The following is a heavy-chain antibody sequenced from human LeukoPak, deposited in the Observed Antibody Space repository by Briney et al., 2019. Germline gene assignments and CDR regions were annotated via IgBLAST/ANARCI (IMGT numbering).Heavy chain of an antibody. CDR1: GGTFSSYA. J-gene: IGHJ4*02. Sequence: SVKVSCKASGGTFSSYAISWVRQAPGQGLEWMGGIIPIFGTANYAQKFQGRVTITADESTSTAYMELSSLRSEDTAVYYCARHPGYCSSTNCYFDYWGQGTLVTVSS. V-gene: IGHV1-69*13. CDR2: IIPIFGTA. D-gene: IGHD2-2*01. CDR3: ARHPGYCSSTNCYFDY.